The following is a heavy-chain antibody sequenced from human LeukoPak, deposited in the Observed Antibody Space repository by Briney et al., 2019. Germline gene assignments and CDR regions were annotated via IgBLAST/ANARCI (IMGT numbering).Heavy chain of an antibody. V-gene: IGHV3-23*01. D-gene: IGHD4-17*01. CDR2: ISGSGGST. Sequence: PGGSLRLSCAASGFTFSSYAMSWVRQAPGKGLEWVSAISGSGGSTYYADSVKGRFTISRDNSKNTLYLQMNSLRAEDTAVYYCTSHHDYGDSEDYWGQGTLVTVSS. CDR3: TSHHDYGDSEDY. J-gene: IGHJ4*02. CDR1: GFTFSSYA.